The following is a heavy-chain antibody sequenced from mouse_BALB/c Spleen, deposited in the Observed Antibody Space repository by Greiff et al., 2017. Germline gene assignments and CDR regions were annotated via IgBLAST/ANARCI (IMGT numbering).Heavy chain of an antibody. Sequence: DVKLVESGGGLVKPGGSLKLSCAASGFAFSSYDMSWVRQTPEKRLEWVAYISSGGGSTYYPDTVKGRFTISRDNAKNTLYLQMSSLKSEDTAMYYCARPIYYGNSWYFDVWGAGTTVTVSS. CDR2: ISSGGGST. CDR3: ARPIYYGNSWYFDV. J-gene: IGHJ1*01. CDR1: GFAFSSYD. D-gene: IGHD2-1*01. V-gene: IGHV5-12-1*01.